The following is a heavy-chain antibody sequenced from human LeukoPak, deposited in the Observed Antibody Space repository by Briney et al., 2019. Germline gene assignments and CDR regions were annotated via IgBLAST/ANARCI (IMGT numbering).Heavy chain of an antibody. Sequence: SETLSLTCTVSGGSMTSCYWSWSRQPPGKGLEWIGYIYNSGSTNYNPSLKSRVTISVDTSKKQFSLKLSSVTAADTAVYYCARITDGRDDYNYYYGMEVWGQGTTVTVSS. J-gene: IGHJ6*02. CDR1: GGSMTSCY. D-gene: IGHD5-24*01. CDR3: ARITDGRDDYNYYYGMEV. V-gene: IGHV4-59*01. CDR2: IYNSGST.